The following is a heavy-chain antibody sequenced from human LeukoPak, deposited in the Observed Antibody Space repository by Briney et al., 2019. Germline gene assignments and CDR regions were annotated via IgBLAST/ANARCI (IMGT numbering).Heavy chain of an antibody. CDR1: GASISSHY. CDR2: IYSSGST. Sequence: PSETLSLTCTVSGASISSHYSNWIRQSPGKGLEWIGYIYSSGSTQYSPSVKSRVTISINTSKNQFSLRLTSVTAADTAVYYCASSTTLQQVDFWGQGTQVTVSS. V-gene: IGHV4-59*11. D-gene: IGHD5/OR15-5a*01. J-gene: IGHJ4*02. CDR3: ASSTTLQQVDF.